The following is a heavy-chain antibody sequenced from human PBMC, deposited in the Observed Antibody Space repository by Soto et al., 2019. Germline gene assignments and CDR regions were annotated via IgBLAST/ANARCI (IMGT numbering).Heavy chain of an antibody. CDR2: INPATGAA. CDR3: ARGGGVGVAGSAAFDM. J-gene: IGHJ3*02. D-gene: IGHD3-3*01. CDR1: GYPVTAYY. Sequence: QLHLVQSGAVVKKPGASVTVSCSASGYPVTAYYMHWVRQAPGRGLEWMGGINPATGAAKYTQTFQSRVTVTKATSTIAVFMELSGLTSEDTAVFYCARGGGVGVAGSAAFDMWGQGTLVTVSS. V-gene: IGHV1-2*02.